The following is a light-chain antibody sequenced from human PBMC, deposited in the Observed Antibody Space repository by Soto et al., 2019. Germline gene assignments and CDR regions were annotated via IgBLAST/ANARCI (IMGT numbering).Light chain of an antibody. Sequence: QSALTRPASVSGSPGQSITISCPGTSLVSWYQHHPGKAPKLIIYEGSKRPSGVSNRFSGSKSGNTASLTISGLQAEDEADYYCCSYVDGSTLVFGGGTKLTVL. J-gene: IGLJ3*02. CDR3: CSYVDGSTLV. V-gene: IGLV2-23*01. CDR2: EGS. CDR1: SL.